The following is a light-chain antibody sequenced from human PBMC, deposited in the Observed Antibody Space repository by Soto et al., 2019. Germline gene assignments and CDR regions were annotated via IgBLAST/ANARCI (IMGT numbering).Light chain of an antibody. CDR3: QQYNNWPGT. Sequence: IVLTHSPGTLSVSPVERATLSCRASQSVSSKLAWYQQKPGQAPRLLFYGASTGATGIPARFSGSGSETEFTLSISSLQSEDFAVYYCQQYNNWPGTFGQGTKVDIK. V-gene: IGKV3-15*01. CDR2: GAS. CDR1: QSVSSK. J-gene: IGKJ1*01.